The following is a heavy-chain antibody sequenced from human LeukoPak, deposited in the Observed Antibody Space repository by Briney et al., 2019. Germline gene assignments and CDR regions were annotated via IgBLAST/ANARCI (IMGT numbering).Heavy chain of an antibody. J-gene: IGHJ5*02. D-gene: IGHD3-22*01. CDR3: ARCSTTSGHSFRWCDP. CDR1: RMKFSYSA. V-gene: IGHV3-30*03. CDR2: ISYDGSNK. Sequence: GRSLRLSCAACRMKFSYSAMHCVRQAPGKGLQWVALISYDGSNKDYVDSVKGRFTISRDNSKNTLYLQMKSLSAEDTAVYYCARCSTTSGHSFRWCDPWGQGTLVTVSS.